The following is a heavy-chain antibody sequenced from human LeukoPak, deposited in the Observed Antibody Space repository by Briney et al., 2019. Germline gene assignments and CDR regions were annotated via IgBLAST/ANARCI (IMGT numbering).Heavy chain of an antibody. CDR3: ARVSGSGDIDY. D-gene: IGHD3-10*01. CDR2: INHSGST. CDR1: GGSFSGYY. J-gene: IGHJ4*02. V-gene: IGHV4-34*01. Sequence: SETPSLTCAVYGGSFSGYYWSWIRQPPGKGLEWIGEINHSGSTNYNPSLKSRVTISVDTSKNQFSLKLSSVTAADTAVYYCARVSGSGDIDYWGQGTLVTVSS.